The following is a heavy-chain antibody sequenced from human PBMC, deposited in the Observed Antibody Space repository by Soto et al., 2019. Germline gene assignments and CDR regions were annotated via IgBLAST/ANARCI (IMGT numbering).Heavy chain of an antibody. J-gene: IGHJ6*04. D-gene: IGHD2-15*01. CDR3: VVYCSGGPCSGSPYGLGV. CDR2: SISAFASS. V-gene: IGHV1-69*18. CDR1: GGTFSFYS. Sequence: QVHLVQSGAEVKRPGSSVKVSCKASGGTFSFYSIGWVRQAPGQGLEWMGRSISAFASSNSAQKCRGRVSMPANESTGTAYMELTSLTSEDTGVYYCVVYCSGGPCSGSPYGLGVWGGGTTVVVSS.